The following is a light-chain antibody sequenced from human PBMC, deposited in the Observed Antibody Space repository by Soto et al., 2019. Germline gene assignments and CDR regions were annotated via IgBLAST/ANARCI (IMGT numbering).Light chain of an antibody. J-gene: IGLJ3*02. CDR3: SSYTTSNTQV. CDR2: DVS. V-gene: IGLV2-14*01. CDR1: SSDVGTYNY. Sequence: QSVLTQPASVSGSPGQSITISCTGTSSDVGTYNYVSWYQHRPGKAPKLMIYDVSYRPSGVSNRFSGSKSANTASLTISELQAEDEADYYCSSYTTSNTQVFGGGTKLTVL.